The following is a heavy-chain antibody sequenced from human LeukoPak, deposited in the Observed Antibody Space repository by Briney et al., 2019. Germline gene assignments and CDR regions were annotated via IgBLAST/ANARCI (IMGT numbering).Heavy chain of an antibody. CDR2: ISAYNGNT. J-gene: IGHJ4*02. D-gene: IGHD2-2*01. Sequence: GASVKVSCKASGYTFTSYGISWVRQAPGQGLEWMGWISAYNGNTNYAQKLQGRVTMTTDTSTSTAYMELRSLRSDDTAVYYCARDRYCSSTSCYAYHFDYWGQGTPVTVSS. CDR1: GYTFTSYG. V-gene: IGHV1-18*01. CDR3: ARDRYCSSTSCYAYHFDY.